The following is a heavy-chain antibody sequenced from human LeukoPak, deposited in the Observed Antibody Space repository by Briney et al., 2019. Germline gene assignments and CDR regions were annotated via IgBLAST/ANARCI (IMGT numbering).Heavy chain of an antibody. CDR3: ARGTPFDY. Sequence: ASVKVSCKASGYTYTSYAIHWVRQAPGQRLEWMGWLSAGNGNTKYSQKFQGRVTITRDTSASTAYMELSSLRSEDTAVYYCARGTPFDYWGQGTLVTVSS. J-gene: IGHJ4*02. CDR2: LSAGNGNT. V-gene: IGHV1-3*01. CDR1: GYTYTSYA. D-gene: IGHD2-15*01.